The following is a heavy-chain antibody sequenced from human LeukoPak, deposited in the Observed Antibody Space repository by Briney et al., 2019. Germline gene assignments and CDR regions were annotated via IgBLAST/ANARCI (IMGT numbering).Heavy chain of an antibody. V-gene: IGHV3-33*01. CDR2: IWHDGINK. J-gene: IGHJ3*02. CDR3: ARAGPEKLTLVRGVVGLFEI. D-gene: IGHD3-10*01. Sequence: PGGSLRLSSAAPGFTSSKYGMHGGPEAPGKGLEWGVFIWHDGINKYYADSVKGRFTISRDFSKDTLYLQMNSLTAEDTAVYYCARAGPEKLTLVRGVVGLFEIRGQGAMVTVSS. CDR1: GFTSSKYG.